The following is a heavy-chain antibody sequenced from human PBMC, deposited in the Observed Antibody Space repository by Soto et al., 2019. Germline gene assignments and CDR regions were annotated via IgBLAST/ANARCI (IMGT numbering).Heavy chain of an antibody. J-gene: IGHJ4*02. V-gene: IGHV4-59*01. Sequence: SETLSLTCTVSGGSINSYYWSWIRQPPGKGLEWIGYIYYSGSTNYDPSLRSRVTISVDTSKDQFSLILSSVTAADTAVYYCARVRYGGFVDSWGQGTLVTVSS. D-gene: IGHD4-17*01. CDR2: IYYSGST. CDR3: ARVRYGGFVDS. CDR1: GGSINSYY.